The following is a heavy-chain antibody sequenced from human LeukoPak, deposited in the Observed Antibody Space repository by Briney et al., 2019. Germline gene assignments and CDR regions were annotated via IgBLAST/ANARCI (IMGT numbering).Heavy chain of an antibody. CDR3: ARYNWNHGDY. Sequence: SETLSLTCTVSGYSISSGYYWGWIRQPPGKGLEWIGSIYHSGSTYYNPSLTSRVTISVDTSKNQFSLNLSSVTAEDTAVYYCARYNWNHGDYWGQGTLVTVSS. D-gene: IGHD1-14*01. V-gene: IGHV4-38-2*02. J-gene: IGHJ4*02. CDR1: GYSISSGYY. CDR2: IYHSGST.